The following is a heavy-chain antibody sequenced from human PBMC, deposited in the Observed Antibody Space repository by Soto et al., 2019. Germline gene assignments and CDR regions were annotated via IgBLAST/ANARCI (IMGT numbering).Heavy chain of an antibody. CDR1: GGSISSGDYY. CDR3: ARGRNSRTEYCGTDSCAWFDP. Sequence: KTSETLSLTCTVSGGSISSGDYYWSWIRQPPGKGLEWIGYIYYSGSTYYNPSLKSRVTISVDTSKNQFSLKLNSVTAADTAVYYCARGRNSRTEYCGTDSCAWFDPWGQGTLVTVSS. D-gene: IGHD2-21*01. V-gene: IGHV4-30-4*02. J-gene: IGHJ5*02. CDR2: IYYSGST.